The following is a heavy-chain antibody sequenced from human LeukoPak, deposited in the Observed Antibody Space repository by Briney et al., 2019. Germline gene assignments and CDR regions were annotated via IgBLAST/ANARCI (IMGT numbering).Heavy chain of an antibody. CDR3: ARHGLLWFGELPGYFDY. J-gene: IGHJ4*02. D-gene: IGHD3-10*01. CDR2: IYYSGRT. V-gene: IGHV4-59*08. Sequence: SETLSLTCTVSGGSISSYYWSWIRQPPGKGLEWIGYIYYSGRTNYNPSLKSRVTISVDTSKNQFSLKLSSVTAADTAVHYCARHGLLWFGELPGYFDYWGQGTLVTVSS. CDR1: GGSISSYY.